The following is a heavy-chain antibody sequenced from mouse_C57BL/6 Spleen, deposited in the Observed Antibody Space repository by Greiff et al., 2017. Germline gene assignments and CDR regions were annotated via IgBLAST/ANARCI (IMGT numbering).Heavy chain of an antibody. J-gene: IGHJ1*03. V-gene: IGHV5-15*01. Sequence: EVHLVESGGGLVQPGGSLKLSCAASGFTFSDYGMAWVRQAPRKGPEWVAFISNLAYSIYYADTVTGRFTISRENAKNTLYLEMSSLRSEDTAMYYCARSQDGYYDWYFDVWGTGTTVTVSS. CDR2: ISNLAYSI. D-gene: IGHD2-3*01. CDR3: ARSQDGYYDWYFDV. CDR1: GFTFSDYG.